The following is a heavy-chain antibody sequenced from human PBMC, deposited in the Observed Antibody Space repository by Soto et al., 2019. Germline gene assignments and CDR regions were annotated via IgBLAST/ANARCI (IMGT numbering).Heavy chain of an antibody. Sequence: VASVKVSCKVSGYTLTELSMHWVRQAPGKGLEWMGGFDPEDGETIYAQKFQGRVTMTEDTSTDTAYMELSSLRSEDTAVYYCATRGGSGSRWDYYYGMDVWGQGTTVTVSS. D-gene: IGHD3-3*01. CDR3: ATRGGSGSRWDYYYGMDV. CDR2: FDPEDGET. V-gene: IGHV1-24*01. J-gene: IGHJ6*02. CDR1: GYTLTELS.